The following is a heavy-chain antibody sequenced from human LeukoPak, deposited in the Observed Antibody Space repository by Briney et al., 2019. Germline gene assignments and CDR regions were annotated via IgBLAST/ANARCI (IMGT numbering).Heavy chain of an antibody. V-gene: IGHV4-4*07. CDR1: GGSISSYY. CDR3: ARDGPPYYDFWSGYSHFDY. CDR2: IYTSGST. J-gene: IGHJ4*02. Sequence: SETLSFTCTVSGGSISSYYWSWIRQPAGKGLEWIGRIYTSGSTNYNPSLKSRVTMSVDTSKNQFSLKLSSVTAADTAVYYCARDGPPYYDFWSGYSHFDYWGQGTLVTVSS. D-gene: IGHD3-3*01.